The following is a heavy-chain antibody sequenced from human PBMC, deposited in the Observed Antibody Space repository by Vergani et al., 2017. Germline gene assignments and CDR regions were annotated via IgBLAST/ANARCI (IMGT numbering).Heavy chain of an antibody. Sequence: QVQLVQSGAEVKKPGSSVKVSCKASGGTFSSYTISWVRQAPGQGLEWMGRIIPILGIANYAQKFQGRVTITADKSTSTAYMELSSLRSEDTAVYYCARYLGRGYYYDSSGYLVNWFDPWGQGTLVTVSS. D-gene: IGHD3-22*01. J-gene: IGHJ5*02. CDR3: ARYLGRGYYYDSSGYLVNWFDP. CDR2: IIPILGIA. CDR1: GGTFSSYT. V-gene: IGHV1-69*02.